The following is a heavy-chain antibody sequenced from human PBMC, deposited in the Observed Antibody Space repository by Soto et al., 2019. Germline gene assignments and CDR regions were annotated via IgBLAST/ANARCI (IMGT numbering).Heavy chain of an antibody. Sequence: ASVKVSCKASGYTFTSYYMHWVRQAPGQGLEWMGIINPSGGSTSYAQKFQGRVTMTRDTSTSTVYMELSSLRSEDTAVYYCASHLMRGYYYYGTDVWGQGTTVTVSS. CDR2: INPSGGST. CDR3: ASHLMRGYYYYGTDV. V-gene: IGHV1-46*01. J-gene: IGHJ6*02. CDR1: GYTFTSYY. D-gene: IGHD2-8*01.